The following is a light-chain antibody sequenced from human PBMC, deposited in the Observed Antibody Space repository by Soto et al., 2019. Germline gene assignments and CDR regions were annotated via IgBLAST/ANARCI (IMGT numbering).Light chain of an antibody. CDR2: AAS. CDR3: QQSYLTLRT. V-gene: IGKV1-39*01. CDR1: QSISTY. Sequence: DIQMTQSPSSLSASVGDRVTITCRASQSISTYLNWYQQKPGKAPKLLIYAASSLQGGVPSRFSGSGSGTDFTLTISSLQPEDFATYYCQQSYLTLRTFGQGTKVDIK. J-gene: IGKJ1*01.